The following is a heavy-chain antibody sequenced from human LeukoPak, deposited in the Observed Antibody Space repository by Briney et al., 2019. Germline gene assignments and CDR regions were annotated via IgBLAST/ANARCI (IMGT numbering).Heavy chain of an antibody. CDR3: VKGLTAIRSF. CDR2: IGGDGGST. V-gene: IGHV3-64D*06. Sequence: GGSLRLSCSASGFTFSTYVMHWVRQAPGKGLDYVSGIGGDGGSTYYADSVKGRFTISRDNSKNTLYLQMSSLRPEDTAIYYCVKGLTAIRSFWGRGTLVIVSS. D-gene: IGHD2-21*02. CDR1: GFTFSTYV. J-gene: IGHJ2*01.